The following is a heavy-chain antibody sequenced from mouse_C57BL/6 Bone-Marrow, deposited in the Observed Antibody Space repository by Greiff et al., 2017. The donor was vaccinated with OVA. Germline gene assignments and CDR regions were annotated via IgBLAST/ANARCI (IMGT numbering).Heavy chain of an antibody. D-gene: IGHD1-1*01. V-gene: IGHV5-9-1*02. CDR2: ISSGGDYI. CDR3: TRRIYYYGSSYYVYWYFDV. J-gene: IGHJ1*03. Sequence: EVMLVESGEGLVKPGGSLKLSCAASGFTFSSYAMSWVRQTREKRLEWVAYISSGGDYIYYADTVKGRFTISRDNARNTLYLQMSSLKSEDTAMYYCTRRIYYYGSSYYVYWYFDVWGTGTTVTVSS. CDR1: GFTFSSYA.